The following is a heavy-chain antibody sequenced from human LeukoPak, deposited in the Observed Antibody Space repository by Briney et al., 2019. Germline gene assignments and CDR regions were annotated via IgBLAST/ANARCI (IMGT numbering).Heavy chain of an antibody. J-gene: IGHJ4*02. CDR3: AKDSYDTSI. CDR1: GFTFSSYG. Sequence: PGRFLRLSCAASGFTFSSYGMSWVRQAPGKGLEWVSAISDSGGRTFYADSVKGRYTISRDNSKNTLYLQINSLRAEDTAVYYCAKDSYDTSIWGQGTLVTVSA. D-gene: IGHD3-22*01. V-gene: IGHV3-23*01. CDR2: ISDSGGRT.